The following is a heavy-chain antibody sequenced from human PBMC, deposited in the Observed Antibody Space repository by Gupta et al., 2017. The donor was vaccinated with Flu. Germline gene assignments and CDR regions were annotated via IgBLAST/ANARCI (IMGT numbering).Heavy chain of an antibody. Sequence: QVQLVESGGGVVQPGRSLRLSCAASGFTFSSYGMPWVRQAPGKGLEWVAVIWYDGSNKYYADSVKGRFTISRDNSKNTLYLQMNSLRAEDTAVYYCARGRGIAVAGTSRGMDVWGQGTTVTVSS. CDR1: GFTFSSYG. J-gene: IGHJ6*02. V-gene: IGHV3-33*01. CDR2: IWYDGSNK. CDR3: ARGRGIAVAGTSRGMDV. D-gene: IGHD6-19*01.